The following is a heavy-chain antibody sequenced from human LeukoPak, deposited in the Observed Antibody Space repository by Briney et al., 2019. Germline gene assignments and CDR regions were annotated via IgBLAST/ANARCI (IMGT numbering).Heavy chain of an antibody. D-gene: IGHD2-2*02. CDR3: AFYYCSSTSCYTRWFDY. CDR1: GGTFSSYA. J-gene: IGHJ4*02. V-gene: IGHV1-69*04. Sequence: GSSVKVSCKASGGTFSSYAISWVRQAPGQGLERMGRIIPIFGIANYAQKFQGRVTITADKSTSTAYMELSSLRSEDTAVYYCAFYYCSSTSCYTRWFDYWGQGTLVTVSS. CDR2: IIPIFGIA.